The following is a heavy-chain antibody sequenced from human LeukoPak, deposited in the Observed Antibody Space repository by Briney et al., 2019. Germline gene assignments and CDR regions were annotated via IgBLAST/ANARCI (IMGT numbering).Heavy chain of an antibody. V-gene: IGHV4-59*01. D-gene: IGHD2-15*01. CDR2: IYYSGST. J-gene: IGHJ6*03. Sequence: ASETLSLTCTVSGGSISSYYWSWIRQPPGKGLEWIGYIYYSGSTNYNPSLKSRVTISVDTSKNQFSLKLSSVTAADTAVYYCAREGYCSGGSCYSGYYYYYMDVWGKGTTVTVSS. CDR3: AREGYCSGGSCYSGYYYYYMDV. CDR1: GGSISSYY.